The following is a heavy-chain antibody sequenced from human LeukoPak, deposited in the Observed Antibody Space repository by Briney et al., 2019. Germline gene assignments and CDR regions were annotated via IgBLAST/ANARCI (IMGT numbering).Heavy chain of an antibody. CDR3: ARVAHYYMDV. CDR1: GFTFSSYG. Sequence: SGGSLRLSCAASGFTFSSYGMHWVRQAPGKGLEWVSSISSSSSYIYYADSVKGRFTISRDNAKNSLYLQMNSLRAEDTAVYYCARVAHYYMDVWGKGTTVTVSS. D-gene: IGHD2-15*01. CDR2: ISSSSSYI. J-gene: IGHJ6*03. V-gene: IGHV3-21*01.